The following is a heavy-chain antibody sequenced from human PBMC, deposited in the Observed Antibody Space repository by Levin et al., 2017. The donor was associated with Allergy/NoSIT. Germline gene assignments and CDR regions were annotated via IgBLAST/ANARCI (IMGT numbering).Heavy chain of an antibody. Sequence: GGSLRLSCKASGYTFTRHYFHWVRQAPGQGLELMGVIDPSSGDTRYAQKFQGRLTVTRDTSTRTAYMELSRLTSEDTAFYLCARDADDDILTGTPGYWGQGTLVTVSS. V-gene: IGHV1-46*01. CDR1: GYTFTRHY. CDR2: IDPSSGDT. D-gene: IGHD3-9*01. J-gene: IGHJ4*02. CDR3: ARDADDDILTGTPGY.